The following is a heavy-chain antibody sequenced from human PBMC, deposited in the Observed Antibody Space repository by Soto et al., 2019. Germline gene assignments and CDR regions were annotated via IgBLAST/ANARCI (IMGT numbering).Heavy chain of an antibody. V-gene: IGHV1-46*01. CDR3: AREENCSDGICYPEYFPR. D-gene: IGHD2-15*01. Sequence: ASVKVSCKASGYIFTAYSMHWVRQAPGQGLEWMGVVNPSGGSTNYAQKFQGRITMTRDTSTSTVYMDLSSLTSEDTAVYYCAREENCSDGICYPEYFPRWGQGTLATVSS. CDR1: GYIFTAYS. CDR2: VNPSGGST. J-gene: IGHJ1*01.